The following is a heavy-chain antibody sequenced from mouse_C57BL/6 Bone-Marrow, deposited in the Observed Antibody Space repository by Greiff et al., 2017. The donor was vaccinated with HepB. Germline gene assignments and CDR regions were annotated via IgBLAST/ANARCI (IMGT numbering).Heavy chain of an antibody. V-gene: IGHV1-72*01. J-gene: IGHJ1*03. CDR1: GYTFTSYW. CDR2: IDPNSGGT. D-gene: IGHD1-1*01. CDR3: ARGSSITTVVGHWYFDV. Sequence: VQLQQPGAELVKPGASVKLSCKASGYTFTSYWMHWVKQRPGRGLEWIGRIDPNSGGTKYNEKFKSKAKLTVDKPSSTAYMQLSSLTSEDSAVYYCARGSSITTVVGHWYFDVWGTGTTVTVSS.